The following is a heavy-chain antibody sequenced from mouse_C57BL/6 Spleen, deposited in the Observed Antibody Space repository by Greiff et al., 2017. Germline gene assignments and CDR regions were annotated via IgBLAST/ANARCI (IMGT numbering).Heavy chain of an antibody. V-gene: IGHV1-9*01. CDR3: ANYGYDYPFAY. J-gene: IGHJ3*01. CDR1: GYTFTGYW. Sequence: VQLQQSGAELMKPGASVKLSCKATGYTFTGYWLEWVKQRPGHGLEWIGEILPGSGSTNYNEKFKGKATFTADTSSNTAYMQLSILTTEYSAIYYCANYGYDYPFAYWGQGTLVTVSA. D-gene: IGHD2-2*01. CDR2: ILPGSGST.